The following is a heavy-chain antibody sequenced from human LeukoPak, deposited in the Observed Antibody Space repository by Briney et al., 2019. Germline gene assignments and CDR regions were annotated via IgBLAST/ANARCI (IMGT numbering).Heavy chain of an antibody. CDR3: ARFLTGETYNWFDP. D-gene: IGHD1-20*01. CDR1: GGSISSGGYY. V-gene: IGHV4-31*03. CDR2: IYYSGST. Sequence: SETLSLTCTVSGGSISSGGYYWSWIRQHPGKGLEWIGYIYYSGSTYYNPSLKSRVTISVDTSKNQFSLKLSSVTAADTAVYYCARFLTGETYNWFDPWGQGTLVTVSS. J-gene: IGHJ5*02.